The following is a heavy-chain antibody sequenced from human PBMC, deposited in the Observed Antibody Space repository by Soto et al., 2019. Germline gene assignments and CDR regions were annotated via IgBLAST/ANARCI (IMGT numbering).Heavy chain of an antibody. D-gene: IGHD2-2*01. J-gene: IGHJ6*02. CDR1: GFTFSNTW. CDR3: ATDGSYAQHV. CDR2: INSDGTTT. Sequence: EVQLVVSGGGLVQPGGSLRLSCAASGFTFSNTWMHWVRQAPGKGLVWVSHINSDGTTTTYADSVKGRFTISRDNAKNTVHLQMNSLRAGDTAVYYCATDGSYAQHVWGQGTTVTVSS. V-gene: IGHV3-74*01.